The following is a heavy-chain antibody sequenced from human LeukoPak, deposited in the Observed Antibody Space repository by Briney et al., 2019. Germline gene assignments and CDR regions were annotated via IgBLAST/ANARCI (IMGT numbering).Heavy chain of an antibody. V-gene: IGHV4-31*03. CDR1: GGSISSGGYY. CDR2: IYYTGST. CDR3: ARDQEHCSGTSCYPYWYDS. J-gene: IGHJ5*01. Sequence: SQTLSLTCTVSGGSISSGGYYWSWIRQHPGKGLEWIAYIYYTGSTYYNPSLKSRVSISIDTSKNQISLKLTSLTAADTAVYYCARDQEHCSGTSCYPYWYDSWGQGTLVTVSS. D-gene: IGHD2-2*01.